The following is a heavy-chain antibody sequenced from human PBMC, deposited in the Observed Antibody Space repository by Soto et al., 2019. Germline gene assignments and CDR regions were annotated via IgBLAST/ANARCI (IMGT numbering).Heavy chain of an antibody. Sequence: LKISCKGSGYSFTNYWIGWVRQMPGKGLEWMGIIYPGDSHAIYSPSFQGQVTMSADKSISTAYLQWSSLKASDTAMYYCARPYSGGPNDPFDVWGQGTMVTVSS. V-gene: IGHV5-51*01. CDR1: GYSFTNYW. J-gene: IGHJ3*01. CDR2: IYPGDSHA. CDR3: ARPYSGGPNDPFDV. D-gene: IGHD1-26*01.